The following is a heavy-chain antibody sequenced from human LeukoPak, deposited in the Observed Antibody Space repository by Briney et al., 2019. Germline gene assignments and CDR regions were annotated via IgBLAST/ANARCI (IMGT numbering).Heavy chain of an antibody. Sequence: GWSLRLSCAASGFTFSNAWMSWVRQAPGKGLEWVGRIKSKTDGGTTDYAAPVKGRFTISRDDSKNTLHLQMNSLKTEDTAVYYCTTGDYVWGSYDYWGQGTLVTVSS. V-gene: IGHV3-15*01. J-gene: IGHJ4*02. CDR3: TTGDYVWGSYDY. CDR1: GFTFSNAW. CDR2: IKSKTDGGTT. D-gene: IGHD3-16*01.